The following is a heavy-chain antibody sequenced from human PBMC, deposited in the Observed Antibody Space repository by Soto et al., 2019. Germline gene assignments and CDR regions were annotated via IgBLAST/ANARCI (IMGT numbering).Heavy chain of an antibody. Sequence: QVQLVQSGSAVKQPGASVKVSCKASGYTFADYYIHWVRQAPGHGLEWMGWINPKSGGTIYAEKCQDMVTMNRHTSIKTAYMELSSLTSDDTAVYYSAIVAGPNNWIDTWGQGTVGTVSS. CDR1: GYTFADYY. CDR2: INPKSGGT. J-gene: IGHJ5*02. V-gene: IGHV1-2*02. CDR3: AIVAGPNNWIDT.